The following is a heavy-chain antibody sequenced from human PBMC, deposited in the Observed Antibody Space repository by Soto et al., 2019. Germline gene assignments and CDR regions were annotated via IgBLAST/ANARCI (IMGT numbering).Heavy chain of an antibody. J-gene: IGHJ4*02. CDR1: GFTFDDYA. D-gene: IGHD3-22*01. Sequence: EVHLVESGGGLVQPGRSLRLSCAASGFTFDDYAMHWVRQTPGKGLEWVAGINWNSGSIGYADSVKGRFTISRDNAKNSLFLQMNSLRPEDTALYYCVKDLERNTMIAVIIIAFDSWGQGTLVTVSS. CDR3: VKDLERNTMIAVIIIAFDS. CDR2: INWNSGSI. V-gene: IGHV3-9*01.